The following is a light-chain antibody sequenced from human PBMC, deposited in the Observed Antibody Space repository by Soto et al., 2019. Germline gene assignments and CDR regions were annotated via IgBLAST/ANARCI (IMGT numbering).Light chain of an antibody. V-gene: IGKV3-20*01. CDR2: GAS. CDR1: QSVSSSY. J-gene: IGKJ1*01. CDR3: QQYGSSGWT. Sequence: EIVLTQSPGTLSLSPGERATLSCRASQSVSSSYLAWYQQKPGQGPRLLIYGASSRATGIPDRFSGSGSGTDFTLTISRLEPEDFAVYHCQQYGSSGWTFGQGTKVEVK.